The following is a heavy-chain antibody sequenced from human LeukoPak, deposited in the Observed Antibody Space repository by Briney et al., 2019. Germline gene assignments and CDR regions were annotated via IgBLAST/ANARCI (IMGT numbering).Heavy chain of an antibody. D-gene: IGHD4-17*01. CDR3: ARGVGDYVFDP. CDR1: GGSISSYY. CDR2: IYYSGST. Sequence: PSETLSLTCTVSGGSISSYYWSWIRQPPGKGLEWIGYIYYSGSTNYNPSLKSRVTISVDTSKNQFSLKLNSVTAADTAVYYCARGVGDYVFDPWGQGTLVTVSS. J-gene: IGHJ5*02. V-gene: IGHV4-59*12.